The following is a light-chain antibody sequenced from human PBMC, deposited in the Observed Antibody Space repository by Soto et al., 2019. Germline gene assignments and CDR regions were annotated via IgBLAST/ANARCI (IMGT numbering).Light chain of an antibody. CDR2: GAS. V-gene: IGKV3-20*01. CDR3: QQYGSSPNT. J-gene: IGKJ2*01. CDR1: QSVSSSY. Sequence: EIVLTQSPGTLSLSPGERATLSCRASQSVSSSYLAWYQQKPGQAPRLLIYGASSRATGIPDRFSGSGSGTDFTLTISRLEPEDLPVYYCQQYGSSPNTFGQGTKLEIK.